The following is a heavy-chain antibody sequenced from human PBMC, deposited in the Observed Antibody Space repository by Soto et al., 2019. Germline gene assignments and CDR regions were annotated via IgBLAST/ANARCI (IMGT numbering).Heavy chain of an antibody. J-gene: IGHJ5*02. CDR3: VTYTSRLDLAWWFDP. CDR1: FTTHL. V-gene: IGHV1-46*01. D-gene: IGHD5-18*01. Sequence: QVQMVQSGTEVKKPGTSVKVSCQAFTTHLVNWGRQAPGQGLEWGGVINPGGSRTLSAQKFQGRVTMTRETSTSQLYMALRSLTSEETAVYYCVTYTSRLDLAWWFDPWGQGTLVTVSA. CDR2: INPGGSRT.